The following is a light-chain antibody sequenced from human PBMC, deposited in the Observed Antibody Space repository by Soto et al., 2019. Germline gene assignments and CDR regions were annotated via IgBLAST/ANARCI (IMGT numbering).Light chain of an antibody. V-gene: IGKV4-1*01. CDR2: WAS. CDR3: QQYYDTPWT. Sequence: DIVMTQSPDSLAVSLGERATINCKSSQSVLYSSNNQSYLAWFQQRPGQPPKLLIYWASTRKSGVPDRFSGSGSGTDFTLTISSLQAEDVAIYYCQQYYDTPWTFGQGTKVDIK. CDR1: QSVLYSSNNQSY. J-gene: IGKJ1*01.